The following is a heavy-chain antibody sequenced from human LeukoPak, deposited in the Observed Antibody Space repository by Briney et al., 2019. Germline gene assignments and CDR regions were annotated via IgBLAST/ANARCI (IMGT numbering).Heavy chain of an antibody. Sequence: GGSLRLSCAASGFTFTNYWMHWVHQAPGMGLVWVSRLPPDELGIIYADSVKGRFTVSRDNAKNTVYLQMNNLRVDDTAMYYCVGTIASRGSEYWGQGALVTVSS. J-gene: IGHJ4*02. V-gene: IGHV3-74*01. CDR3: VGTIASRGSEY. CDR2: LPPDELGI. D-gene: IGHD6-6*01. CDR1: GFTFTNYW.